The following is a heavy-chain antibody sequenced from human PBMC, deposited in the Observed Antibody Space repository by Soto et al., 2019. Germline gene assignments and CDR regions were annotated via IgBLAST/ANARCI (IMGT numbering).Heavy chain of an antibody. CDR1: GYTFTRNG. CDR2: ISPKSGSI. D-gene: IGHD3-22*01. CDR3: VKNRDSNRWPSRDV. V-gene: IGHV1-18*01. J-gene: IGHJ6*02. Sequence: QVHLVQSGAEVKKPGASVNVSCKTSGYTFTRNGISWVRQAPGQGLEWMGWISPKSGSIKYAQKFQGRVIMTTDTSTSTAYMELRSLRSDDTAVYYCVKNRDSNRWPSRDVWGPGTTVTVSS.